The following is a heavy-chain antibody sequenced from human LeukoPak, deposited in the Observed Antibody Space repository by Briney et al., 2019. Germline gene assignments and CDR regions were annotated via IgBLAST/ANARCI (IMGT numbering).Heavy chain of an antibody. Sequence: SETLSLTCAVSGYSISNDYYWGWIRQPPGRGLEWIGHIYHSGSGYYNPSLKSRVAMSVDTSKSQFSLKLSSVTAVDTAVYYCTRKATTGPTKAAFDVWGQGTMVTVSS. J-gene: IGHJ3*01. D-gene: IGHD4-17*01. CDR1: GYSISNDYY. CDR2: IYHSGSG. CDR3: TRKATTGPTKAAFDV. V-gene: IGHV4-28*01.